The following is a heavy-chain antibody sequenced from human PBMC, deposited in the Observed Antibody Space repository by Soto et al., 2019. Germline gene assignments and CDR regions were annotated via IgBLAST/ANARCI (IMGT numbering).Heavy chain of an antibody. V-gene: IGHV1-58*01. J-gene: IGHJ4*02. CDR2: IVVGSGNT. Sequence: SVKVSCKASGFTFTSSAVQWVRQARGQRLEWIGWIVVGSGNTNYAQKFQERVTITRDMSTSTAYMELSSLRSEDTAVYYCARISQSDFWSGYYYFFDYWGQGTLVTVSS. CDR1: GFTFTSSA. D-gene: IGHD3-3*01. CDR3: ARISQSDFWSGYYYFFDY.